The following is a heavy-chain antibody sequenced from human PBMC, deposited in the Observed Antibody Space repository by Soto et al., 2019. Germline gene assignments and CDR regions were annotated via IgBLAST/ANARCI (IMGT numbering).Heavy chain of an antibody. J-gene: IGHJ6*03. D-gene: IGHD1-7*01. Sequence: SQTLSLTCVISGDSVSSNSAAWNWIRQSPSRGLEWLGRTYYRSRWYNDYAVSVRSRITVNADTSKNQFSLHLNSVTPEDTAVNYCAGTSSLQWYYMDVWDKGTTVPVSS. V-gene: IGHV6-1*01. CDR2: TYYRSRWYN. CDR3: AGTSSLQWYYMDV. CDR1: GDSVSSNSAA.